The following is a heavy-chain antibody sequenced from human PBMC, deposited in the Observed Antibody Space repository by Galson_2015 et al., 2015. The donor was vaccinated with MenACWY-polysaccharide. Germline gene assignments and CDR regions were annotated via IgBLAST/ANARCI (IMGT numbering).Heavy chain of an antibody. Sequence: SLRLSCAASGFTVSSYSMNWVRQGPGKGLEWVSGISSSGIYTYYADSVKGRFTISRDNSRNTLYLQMNSLRVEDTAVYYCVKSGLGDLGTSMVRGVDYGGRGTLATVSS. CDR3: VKSGLGDLGTSMVRGVDY. CDR1: GFTVSSYS. J-gene: IGHJ4*02. CDR2: ISSSGIYT. V-gene: IGHV3-23*01. D-gene: IGHD3-10*01.